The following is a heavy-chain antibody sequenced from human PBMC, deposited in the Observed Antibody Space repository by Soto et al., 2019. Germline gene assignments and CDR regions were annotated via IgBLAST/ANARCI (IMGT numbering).Heavy chain of an antibody. CDR3: ARDDRRVIDYYYYGMDV. V-gene: IGHV1-2*02. CDR2: INPNSGGT. CDR1: GYTFSGYY. Sequence: QEQLVQSGAEVKKPGASVKVSCKASGYTFSGYYIHWLRQAPGQGLEWMGWINPNSGGTNYAQKLQGRVTMTTDTSTSTAYMELRSLRSDDTAVYYCARDDRRVIDYYYYGMDVWGQGTTVTVSS. J-gene: IGHJ6*02. D-gene: IGHD3-16*02.